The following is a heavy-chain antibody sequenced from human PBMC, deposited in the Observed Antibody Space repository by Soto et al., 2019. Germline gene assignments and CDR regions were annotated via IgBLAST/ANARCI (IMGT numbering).Heavy chain of an antibody. CDR1: GGSFSGYY. D-gene: IGHD6-13*01. CDR2: INHSGST. Sequence: SETLSLTCAVYGGSFSGYYWSWIRQPPGKGLEWIGEINHSGSTNYNPSLKSRVTISVDTSKNQFSLKLSSVTAADTAVYYCAKTTPAARAIAAAVTGFAPGGRETLVPVPS. V-gene: IGHV4-34*01. CDR3: AKTTPAARAIAAAVTGFAP. J-gene: IGHJ2*01.